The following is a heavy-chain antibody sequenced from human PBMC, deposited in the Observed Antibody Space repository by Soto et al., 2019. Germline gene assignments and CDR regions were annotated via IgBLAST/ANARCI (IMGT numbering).Heavy chain of an antibody. D-gene: IGHD6-13*01. CDR3: ARVLSLGSTWYFDY. Sequence: SETLSLTCTVSASSITDASYWGWIRQPPGKGLEWIGSSHHGGGTYYNPSLKSRVTISVDTSKNQLSLKLTSVAAADAAVYYCARVLSLGSTWYFDYWGQGTQVTSPQ. CDR1: ASSITDASY. V-gene: IGHV4-38-2*02. J-gene: IGHJ4*02. CDR2: SHHGGGT.